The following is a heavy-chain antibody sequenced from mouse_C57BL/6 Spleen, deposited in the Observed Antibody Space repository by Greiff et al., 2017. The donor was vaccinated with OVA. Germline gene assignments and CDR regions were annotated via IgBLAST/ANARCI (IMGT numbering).Heavy chain of an antibody. CDR2: IWTGGGT. V-gene: IGHV2-9-1*01. Sequence: VHLVESGPGLVAPSQSLSITCTVSGFSLTSYAISWVRQPPGKGLEWLGVIWTGGGTNYNSALKSRLSISKDNSKSQVYLKMNSLQTDDTARYYCARKGNYDGGYAMDYWGQGTSVTVSS. CDR3: ARKGNYDGGYAMDY. D-gene: IGHD2-4*01. J-gene: IGHJ4*01. CDR1: GFSLTSYA.